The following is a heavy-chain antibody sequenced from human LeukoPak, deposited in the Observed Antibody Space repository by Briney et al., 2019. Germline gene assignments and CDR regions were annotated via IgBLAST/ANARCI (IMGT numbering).Heavy chain of an antibody. CDR3: TTDFWSGYAYYYYMDV. J-gene: IGHJ6*03. CDR1: GFTVSSNY. Sequence: SGGSLRLSCAVSGFTVSSNYMSWVRQAPGKGLEWVGRIKSKTDGGTTDYAAPVKGRFTISRDDSKNTLYLQMNSLKTEDTAVYYCTTDFWSGYAYYYYMDVWGKGTTVTVSS. CDR2: IKSKTDGGTT. D-gene: IGHD3-3*01. V-gene: IGHV3-15*01.